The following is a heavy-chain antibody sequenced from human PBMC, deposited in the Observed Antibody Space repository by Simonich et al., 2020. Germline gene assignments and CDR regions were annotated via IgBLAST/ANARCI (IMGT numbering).Heavy chain of an antibody. Sequence: QVQLVQSGAEVKKPGASVKVSCKASGYTFTGNYMHWVRQAPEQGLEGRGWINPNRGGTNYAQKFQGRVTMTRDTSISTAYMELSRLRSDDTAVYYCAGDLRGSYYYYYYMDVWGKGTTVTVSS. CDR1: GYTFTGNY. D-gene: IGHD1-26*01. CDR2: INPNRGGT. CDR3: AGDLRGSYYYYYYMDV. V-gene: IGHV1-2*02. J-gene: IGHJ6*03.